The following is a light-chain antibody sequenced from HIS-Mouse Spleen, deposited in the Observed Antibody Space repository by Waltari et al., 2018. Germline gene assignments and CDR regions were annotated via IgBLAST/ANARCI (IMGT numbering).Light chain of an antibody. V-gene: IGLV1-47*01. CDR2: RNN. CDR3: AAWDDSLSGPWV. CDR1: SSNIGSNY. J-gene: IGLJ3*02. Sequence: QSVLTQPPSASGTPGQRVTISCSGSSSNIGSNYLYWYQQPPGPAPKLPIYRNNQRPSGVPDRFSGSKSGTSASLAISGLRSEDEADYYCAAWDDSLSGPWVFGGGTKLTVL.